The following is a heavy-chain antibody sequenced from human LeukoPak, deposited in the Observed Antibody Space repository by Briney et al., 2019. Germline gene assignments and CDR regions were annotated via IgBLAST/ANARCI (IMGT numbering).Heavy chain of an antibody. CDR3: ARWTGGSQSPKDY. CDR2: ISTSSATI. V-gene: IGHV3-48*02. Sequence: GSLRLSCAASGLFFSIYSMTWVRQTPGKGLEWVSYISTSSATIYYADSVKGRFTISRDSAKNLLYLQMNSLGDEDTAVYYCARWTGGSQSPKDYWGQGTLVTVSS. J-gene: IGHJ4*02. CDR1: GLFFSIYS. D-gene: IGHD3-10*01.